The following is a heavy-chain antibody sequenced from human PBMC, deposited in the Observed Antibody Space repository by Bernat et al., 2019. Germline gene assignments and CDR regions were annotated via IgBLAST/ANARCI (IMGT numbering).Heavy chain of an antibody. CDR1: GFTFSNAW. D-gene: IGHD6-6*01. CDR2: IKSKTDGGTT. V-gene: IGHV3-15*07. CDR3: TTGLAARPIYPRPYDYYYYGMDV. Sequence: EVQLVESGGGLVKPGGSLRLSCAASGFTFSNAWMNWVRQAPGKGLEWVGRIKSKTDGGTTDYAAPVKGRFTISRDDSKNTLYLHMNSLKTEDTAVYYCTTGLAARPIYPRPYDYYYYGMDVWGQGTTVTVSS. J-gene: IGHJ6*02.